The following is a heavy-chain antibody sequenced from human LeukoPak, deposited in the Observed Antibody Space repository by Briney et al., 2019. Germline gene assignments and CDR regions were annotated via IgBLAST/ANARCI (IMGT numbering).Heavy chain of an antibody. J-gene: IGHJ4*02. CDR2: INPSAGNT. CDR1: GYTFTSYY. Sequence: GASVKVSCKASGYTFTSYYMHWVRQAPGQGLEWMGIINPSAGNTDYVQKFQARVTMTRDTSTSTVYMELSSLRSEGTAVYYCARERPQTCYFDNWGQGTLVTVSS. CDR3: ARERPQTCYFDN. V-gene: IGHV1-46*01.